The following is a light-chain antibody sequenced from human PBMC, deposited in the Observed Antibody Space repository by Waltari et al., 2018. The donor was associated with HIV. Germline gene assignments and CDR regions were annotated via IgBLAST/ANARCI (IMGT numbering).Light chain of an antibody. J-gene: IGLJ2*01. V-gene: IGLV4-69*01. CDR3: QAWDSSTAGVV. Sequence: QPVVTQSPSAAASLGASVKLTCTLSSGHSDYAIAWHQQHPQKGPRYWMRLNNDGSHYKGDGIPDRFSGSNSGNTATLTISGTQAMDEADYYCQAWDSSTAGVVFGGGTKLTVL. CDR2: LNNDGSH. CDR1: SGHSDYA.